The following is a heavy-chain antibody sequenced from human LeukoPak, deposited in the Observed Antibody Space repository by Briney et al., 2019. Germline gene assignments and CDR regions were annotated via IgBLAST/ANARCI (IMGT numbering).Heavy chain of an antibody. CDR1: GGSISSYY. Sequence: PSETLSLTCTVSGGSISSYYWSWIRQPPGKGLEWIGYIYYSGSTNYNPSLKSRVTMSVDTSKNQFSLKLSSVTAADTAVYYCARLSVSHLYYYYGMDVWGQGTTVTVSS. CDR3: ARLSVSHLYYYYGMDV. D-gene: IGHD3-16*01. J-gene: IGHJ6*02. V-gene: IGHV4-59*08. CDR2: IYYSGST.